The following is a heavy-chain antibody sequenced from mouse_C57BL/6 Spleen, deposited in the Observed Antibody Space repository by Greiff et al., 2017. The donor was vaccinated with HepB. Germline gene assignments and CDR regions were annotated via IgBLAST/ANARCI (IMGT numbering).Heavy chain of an antibody. D-gene: IGHD2-4*01. J-gene: IGHJ2*01. CDR1: GYTFTSYG. V-gene: IGHV1-81*01. Sequence: VQLQQSGAELARPGASVKLSCKASGYTFTSYGISWVKQRTGQGLEWIGEIYPRSGNTYYNEKFKGKATLTADKSSSTAYMELRSLTSEDSAVYFCAREVGTMITFDYWGQGTTLTVSS. CDR2: IYPRSGNT. CDR3: AREVGTMITFDY.